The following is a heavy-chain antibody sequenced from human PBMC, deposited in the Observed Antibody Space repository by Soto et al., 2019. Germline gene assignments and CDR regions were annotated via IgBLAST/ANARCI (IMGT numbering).Heavy chain of an antibody. D-gene: IGHD1-26*01. V-gene: IGHV4-4*02. Sequence: SETLSLTCAVSGGSISSSNWWSWVRQPPGKGLEWIGEIYHSGSTNYNPSLKSRVTISVDKSKNQFSLKLSSVTAADTAIYYCVTHLYCYGNTGYPELHALWAQGSLVTGSS. J-gene: IGHJ4*02. CDR2: IYHSGST. CDR1: GGSISSSNW. CDR3: VTHLYCYGNTGYPELHAL.